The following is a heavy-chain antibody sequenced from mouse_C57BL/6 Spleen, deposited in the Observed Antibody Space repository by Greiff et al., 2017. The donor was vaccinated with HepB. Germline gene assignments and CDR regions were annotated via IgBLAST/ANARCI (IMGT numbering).Heavy chain of an antibody. CDR2: ISYDGSN. J-gene: IGHJ3*01. Sequence: EVQLQESGPGLVKPSQSLSLTCSVTGYSITSGYYWNWIRQFPGNKLEWMGYISYDGSNNYNPSLKNRISITRDTSKNQFFLKLNSVTTEDTATYDCATRGFAYWGQGTLVTVSA. CDR3: ATRGFAY. V-gene: IGHV3-6*01. CDR1: GYSITSGYY.